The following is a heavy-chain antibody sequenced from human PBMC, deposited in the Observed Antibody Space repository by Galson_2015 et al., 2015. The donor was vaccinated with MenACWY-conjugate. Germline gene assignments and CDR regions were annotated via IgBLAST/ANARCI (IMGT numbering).Heavy chain of an antibody. D-gene: IGHD5-12*01. V-gene: IGHV4-39*01. CDR1: GGSISSGPHY. J-gene: IGHJ5*02. CDR2: FHYSGRP. Sequence: ETLSLTCSVSGGSISSGPHYWGWVRQPPGMPLEWIGSFHYSGRPYYNPSLESRVTIFVETSTNQFSLKVRSVTAADTAVYFCARQGHSGYPPGEFDPWGQGTLVTVSS. CDR3: ARQGHSGYPPGEFDP.